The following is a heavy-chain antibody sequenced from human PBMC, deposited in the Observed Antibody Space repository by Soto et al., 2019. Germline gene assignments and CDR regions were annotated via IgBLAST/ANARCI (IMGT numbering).Heavy chain of an antibody. J-gene: IGHJ4*02. D-gene: IGHD3-10*01. CDR2: INSDGSRT. Sequence: EVPLVESGGGLVQAGGSLRLSCAASGFTFTNYWTHWVRQAPGKGLVWVSRINSDGSRTSYADSVTGRFTISRDNAKNTLYLQMNSLRVEDTALYYCARETYRSFYFDYWGQGTLVTVSS. CDR3: ARETYRSFYFDY. V-gene: IGHV3-74*01. CDR1: GFTFTNYW.